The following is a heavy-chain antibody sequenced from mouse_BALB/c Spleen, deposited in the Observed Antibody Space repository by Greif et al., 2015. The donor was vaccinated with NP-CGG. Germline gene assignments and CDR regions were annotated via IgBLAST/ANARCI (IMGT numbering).Heavy chain of an antibody. Sequence: VQLPQSGPELVKPGASVKMSCTASGYTFTSYVMHWVTQKPGQGLGWLGYINPYNDVTKYNEKFKGKATLTSDKSSSTADMELSSLTSKDSAVYYCARRDGNYFDYWGQGTTLTVSS. CDR1: GYTFTSYV. V-gene: IGHV1-14*01. CDR2: INPYNDVT. D-gene: IGHD1-1*01. J-gene: IGHJ2*01. CDR3: ARRDGNYFDY.